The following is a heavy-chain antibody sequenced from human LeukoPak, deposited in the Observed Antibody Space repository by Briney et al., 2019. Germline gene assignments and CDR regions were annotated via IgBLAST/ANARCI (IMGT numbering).Heavy chain of an antibody. D-gene: IGHD6-19*01. J-gene: IGHJ4*02. CDR1: GGSISSGSYY. V-gene: IGHV4-61*02. Sequence: SETLSLTCTVSGGSISSGSYYWSWIRQPAGKGLEWIGRIYTSGSTNYNPSLKSRLTISVDTSKNQFSLKLSSVTAADTAVYYCARVPSGWYNFDYWGQGTLVTVSS. CDR3: ARVPSGWYNFDY. CDR2: IYTSGST.